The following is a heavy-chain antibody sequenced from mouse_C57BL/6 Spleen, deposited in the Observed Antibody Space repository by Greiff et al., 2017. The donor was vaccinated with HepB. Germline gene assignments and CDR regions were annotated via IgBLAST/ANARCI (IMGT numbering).Heavy chain of an antibody. CDR3: ATYYYGSTGYFDV. CDR1: GYTFTDYY. D-gene: IGHD1-1*01. CDR2: INPYNGGT. V-gene: IGHV1-19*01. Sequence: VQLKQSGPVLVKPGASVKMSCKASGYTFTDYYMNWVKQSHGKSLEWIGVINPYNGGTSYNQKFKGKATLTVDKSSSTAYMELNSLTSEDSAVYYCATYYYGSTGYFDVWGTGTTVTVSS. J-gene: IGHJ1*03.